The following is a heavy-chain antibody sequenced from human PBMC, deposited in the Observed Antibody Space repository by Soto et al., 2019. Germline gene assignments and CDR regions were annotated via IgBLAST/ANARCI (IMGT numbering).Heavy chain of an antibody. Sequence: ASVKVSCKASGYTFTSYGISWVRQAPGQGLEWMGWISAYNGNTNYEQKLQGRVTMTTDTSTSTAYMELRSLRSADTAVYYCAREYYYDSSGYNWFDPWGQGTLVTVSS. CDR3: AREYYYDSSGYNWFDP. J-gene: IGHJ5*02. CDR2: ISAYNGNT. CDR1: GYTFTSYG. D-gene: IGHD3-22*01. V-gene: IGHV1-18*01.